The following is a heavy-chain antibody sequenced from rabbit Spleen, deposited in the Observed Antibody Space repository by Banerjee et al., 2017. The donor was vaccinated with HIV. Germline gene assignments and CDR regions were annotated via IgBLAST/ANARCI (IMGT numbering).Heavy chain of an antibody. Sequence: QSLEESGGDLVKPGASLTLICTASGLDFSSSYWICWVRQAPGKGLEWIACIYAGSSGSTYYASWAKGRFTISKTSSTTVTLQMTSLTAADTATYFCARNSGGGTFDTARLSLWGPGTLVTVS. CDR3: ARNSGGGTFDTARLSL. CDR2: IYAGSSGST. D-gene: IGHD8-1*01. J-gene: IGHJ4*01. CDR1: GLDFSSSYW. V-gene: IGHV1S40*01.